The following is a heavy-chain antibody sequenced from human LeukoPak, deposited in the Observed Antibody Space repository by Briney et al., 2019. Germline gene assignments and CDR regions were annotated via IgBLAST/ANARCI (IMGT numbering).Heavy chain of an antibody. CDR1: GFTSSTYE. Sequence: GGSLRLSCAASGFTSSTYEMNWVRQAPGKGLEWVSYIGSSGSTIYYAGSVKGRFTVSRDNAKNSLYLQMNSLRAEDTAFYYCARAVTSDYWGQGTLVTVSS. CDR3: ARAVTSDY. J-gene: IGHJ4*02. CDR2: IGSSGSTI. V-gene: IGHV3-48*03.